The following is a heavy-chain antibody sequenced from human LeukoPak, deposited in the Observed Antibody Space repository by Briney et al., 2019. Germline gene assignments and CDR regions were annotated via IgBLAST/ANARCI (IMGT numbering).Heavy chain of an antibody. D-gene: IGHD3-10*01. Sequence: GGSLRLSCAASGFTFSSYEVNWVRQAPGKGLEWVSYISSTGSSIYYADSVKGRFTISRDNAKNSLYLQMNSLRAEDTAVYYCARDYGSGSHFDYWGQGTLVTVSS. CDR3: ARDYGSGSHFDY. J-gene: IGHJ4*02. V-gene: IGHV3-48*03. CDR1: GFTFSSYE. CDR2: ISSTGSSI.